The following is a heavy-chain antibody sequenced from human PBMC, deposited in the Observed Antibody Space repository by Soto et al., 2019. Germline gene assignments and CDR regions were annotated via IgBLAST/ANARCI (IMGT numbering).Heavy chain of an antibody. CDR2: IYYSGST. J-gene: IGHJ4*02. CDR1: GGSISSGGYY. CDR3: ARELHDSSGYYYFGY. Sequence: QVQLQESGPGLVKPSQTLSLTCTVSGGSISSGGYYWSWIRQHPGKGLEWIGYIYYSGSTYYNPSLKSRVTISVDTSKNQFSLKLSSVTAADTAVYYCARELHDSSGYYYFGYWGQGTLVTVSS. D-gene: IGHD3-22*01. V-gene: IGHV4-31*03.